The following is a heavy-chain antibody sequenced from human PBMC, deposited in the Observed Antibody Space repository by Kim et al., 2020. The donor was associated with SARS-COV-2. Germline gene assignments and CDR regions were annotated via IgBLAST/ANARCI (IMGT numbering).Heavy chain of an antibody. Sequence: GGSLRLSCAASGFTFSSYGMHWVRQAPGKGLEWVAVIWYDGSNKYYADSVKGRFTISRDNSKNTLYLQMNSLRAEDTAVYYCARGRIVRRPPGGWLDFDYWGQGTLVTVSS. D-gene: IGHD6-19*01. CDR2: IWYDGSNK. J-gene: IGHJ4*02. V-gene: IGHV3-33*01. CDR1: GFTFSSYG. CDR3: ARGRIVRRPPGGWLDFDY.